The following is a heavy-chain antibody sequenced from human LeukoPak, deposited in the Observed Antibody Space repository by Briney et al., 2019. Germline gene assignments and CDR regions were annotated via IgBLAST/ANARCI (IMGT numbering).Heavy chain of an antibody. J-gene: IGHJ6*03. CDR1: GFSFSNYN. CDR3: ARDPYSGAYGSDYYYYMDV. V-gene: IGHV3-21*01. D-gene: IGHD1-26*01. CDR2: ITSSGSHI. Sequence: GGSLRLSCAASGFSFSNYNMNWARLAPGKGLEWVSSITSSGSHIFYADSVKGRFTISRDNADNSLYLQMNSLRAEDTAVYFCARDPYSGAYGSDYYYYMDVWGKGTAVTVAS.